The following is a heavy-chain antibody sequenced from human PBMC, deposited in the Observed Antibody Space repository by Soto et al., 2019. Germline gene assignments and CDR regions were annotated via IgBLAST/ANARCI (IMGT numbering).Heavy chain of an antibody. Sequence: EVQLLESGGGLVQPGGSLRLSCAASGFTFSNNAMSWVRQAPGKGLEWVSSVTSGGDSTFYADSVKGRFTISRDNSKNTQFLQMNGQRDEDTAVYFCARLSTGVLYYFDYWGQGTLVTVSS. CDR3: ARLSTGVLYYFDY. CDR2: VTSGGDST. CDR1: GFTFSNNA. V-gene: IGHV3-23*01. D-gene: IGHD7-27*01. J-gene: IGHJ4*02.